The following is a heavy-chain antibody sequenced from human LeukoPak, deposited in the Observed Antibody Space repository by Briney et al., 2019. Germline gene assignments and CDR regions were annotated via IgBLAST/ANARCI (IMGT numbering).Heavy chain of an antibody. CDR1: GGSIGSFY. Sequence: SETLSLTCTVSGGSIGSFYWSWIRQPPGKGLEWIGYVYYSGDTKYNPSLKSRVTISVDTSKNQFSLKLTSVTAADTAVYYCARGGVLLGLDYWGQGTLVTVSS. CDR2: VYYSGDT. J-gene: IGHJ4*02. D-gene: IGHD2-8*02. V-gene: IGHV4-59*01. CDR3: ARGGVLLGLDY.